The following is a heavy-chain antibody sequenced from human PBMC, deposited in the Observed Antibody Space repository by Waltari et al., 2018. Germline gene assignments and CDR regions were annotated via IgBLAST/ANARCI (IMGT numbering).Heavy chain of an antibody. J-gene: IGHJ4*02. D-gene: IGHD3-9*01. CDR3: APTAGGYDILTDNIPTGDY. CDR2: IYYSGST. Sequence: QLQLQASGPGLVKPSETLSLTCTVSGGSISISSYHWGWIRQTPGKGLEWIGSIYYSGSTYYSPSLKRRVTISVDTSKNQFSLKLSSVTAADTAVYYCAPTAGGYDILTDNIPTGDYWGQGTLVTVSS. V-gene: IGHV4-39*01. CDR1: GGSISISSYH.